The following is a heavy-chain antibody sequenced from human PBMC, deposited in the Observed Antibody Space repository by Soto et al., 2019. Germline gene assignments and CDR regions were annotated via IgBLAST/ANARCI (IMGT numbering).Heavy chain of an antibody. CDR3: AKEGDWWGGGTFDI. J-gene: IGHJ3*02. Sequence: GESLKISCAASGFTFSSYAMSWVRQAPGKGLEWVSAISGSGGSTYYADSVKGRFTISRDNSKNTLYLQMNSLRAEDTAVYYCAKEGDWWGGGTFDIWGQGTMVTVSS. D-gene: IGHD2-8*02. V-gene: IGHV3-23*01. CDR2: ISGSGGST. CDR1: GFTFSSYA.